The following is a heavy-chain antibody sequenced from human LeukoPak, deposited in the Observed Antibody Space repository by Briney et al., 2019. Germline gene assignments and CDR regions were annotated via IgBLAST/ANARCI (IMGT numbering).Heavy chain of an antibody. CDR3: ARDAVPSGRSWFDP. V-gene: IGHV3-20*04. CDR1: GFTFEDYG. CDR2: LNWNGGGR. D-gene: IGHD4-17*01. Sequence: PGGSLRLSCTVSGFTFEDYGMNWVRQVPGKEPEWVSGLNWNGGGRRYADSVKGRFIISSDNAKGVLYLKLNDLRVEDTALYYCARDAVPSGRSWFDPWGQGTLVTVSS. J-gene: IGHJ5*02.